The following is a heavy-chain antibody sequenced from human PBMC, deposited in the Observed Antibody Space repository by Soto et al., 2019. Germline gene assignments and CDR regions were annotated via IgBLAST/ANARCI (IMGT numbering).Heavy chain of an antibody. Sequence: QVQLQESGPGLVKPSQTLSLTCTVSGGSVSSGGYYWSWIRQHPGKGLEWIGYISYSGSTYYNPSLKSRPTISVDTSKNQFSLKLSSVTAADTAVYNCARALPSYYYYGMDVWGQGTTVTVSS. CDR2: ISYSGST. CDR1: GGSVSSGGYY. J-gene: IGHJ6*02. V-gene: IGHV4-31*03. CDR3: ARALPSYYYYGMDV.